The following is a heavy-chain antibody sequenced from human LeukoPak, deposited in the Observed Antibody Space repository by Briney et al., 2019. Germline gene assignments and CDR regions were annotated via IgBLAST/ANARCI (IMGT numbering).Heavy chain of an antibody. CDR2: ISSSSNYL. Sequence: PGGSLRLSCAASGFTFSTYSMNWVRQAPGKGLEGVSSISSSSNYLYYADSVKGRFTISRDNAKNSLYLQMNSLRAEDTAVFYCARGSAVTIDYWGQGTLVTVSS. J-gene: IGHJ4*02. V-gene: IGHV3-21*01. D-gene: IGHD4-11*01. CDR1: GFTFSTYS. CDR3: ARGSAVTIDY.